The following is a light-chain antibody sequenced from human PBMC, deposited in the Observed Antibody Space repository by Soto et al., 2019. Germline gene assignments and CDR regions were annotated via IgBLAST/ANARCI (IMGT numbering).Light chain of an antibody. CDR1: QSVSSN. V-gene: IGKV3-11*01. CDR2: DAS. Sequence: DIVMTQSPATLSVSPGDRVTLSCRASQSVSSNLAWYQQKPGQAPRLLIYDASNRATGVPARFSGSGSGTDFTLTISSLEPEDFSVYYCQQRYNWPITFGQGTRLEIK. J-gene: IGKJ5*01. CDR3: QQRYNWPIT.